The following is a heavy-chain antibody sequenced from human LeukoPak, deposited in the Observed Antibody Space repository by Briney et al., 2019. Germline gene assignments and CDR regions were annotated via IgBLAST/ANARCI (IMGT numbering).Heavy chain of an antibody. Sequence: PSETLSLTCTVSGGSISSYYWSWIRQPAGKGLEWIGRIYTSGSTNYNPSLKSRVTISVDTSKNQSSLRLSSVTAADTAVYYCARHDTRGGAYDIWGQGTMVTVSS. D-gene: IGHD3-10*01. CDR1: GGSISSYY. CDR2: IYTSGST. J-gene: IGHJ3*02. V-gene: IGHV4-4*07. CDR3: ARHDTRGGAYDI.